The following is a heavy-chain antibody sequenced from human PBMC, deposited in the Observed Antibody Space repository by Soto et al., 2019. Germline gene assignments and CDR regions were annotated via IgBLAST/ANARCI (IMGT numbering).Heavy chain of an antibody. CDR3: AKGNRNVENFDY. J-gene: IGHJ4*02. Sequence: LRLSCAASGFTFSSYAMSWVRQAPGKGLEWVSAISGSGGSTYYADSVKGRFTISRDNSKNTLYLQMNSLRAEDTAVYYCAKGNRNVENFDYWGQGTLVTVSS. CDR1: GFTFSSYA. CDR2: ISGSGGST. D-gene: IGHD1-1*01. V-gene: IGHV3-23*01.